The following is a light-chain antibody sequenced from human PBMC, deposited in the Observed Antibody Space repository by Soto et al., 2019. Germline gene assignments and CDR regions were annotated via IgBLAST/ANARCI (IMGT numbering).Light chain of an antibody. CDR1: QSLLH. Sequence: DIVMTQSPVSLAVSLGERATINCKSSQSLLHLAWYQQKPGQPPKLLIYWASTRESGVPDRFSGSGSGTDFTLTISSLQAEDVAVYYCQQYYTTPVTFGQGTKVEIK. CDR2: WAS. V-gene: IGKV4-1*01. CDR3: QQYYTTPVT. J-gene: IGKJ1*01.